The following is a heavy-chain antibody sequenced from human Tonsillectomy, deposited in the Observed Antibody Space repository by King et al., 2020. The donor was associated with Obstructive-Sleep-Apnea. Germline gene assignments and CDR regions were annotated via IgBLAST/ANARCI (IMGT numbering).Heavy chain of an antibody. Sequence: VQLVESGGGVVQPGRSLRLSCAASGFTFSNYGMHWVRQAPGKGLEWVAFIRYDGSNKYYVDSVKGRFTISRDNSKNTLYLQMNSLRAEDTAVYYCAKDPTNYVIWTGDYYYYGMDVWGQGTTVTVSS. CDR2: IRYDGSNK. CDR3: AKDPTNYVIWTGDYYYYGMDV. D-gene: IGHD3/OR15-3a*01. CDR1: GFTFSNYG. J-gene: IGHJ6*02. V-gene: IGHV3-30*02.